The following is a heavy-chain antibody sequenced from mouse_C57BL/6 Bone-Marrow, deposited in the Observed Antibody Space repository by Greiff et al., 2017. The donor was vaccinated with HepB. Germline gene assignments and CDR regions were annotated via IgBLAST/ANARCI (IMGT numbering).Heavy chain of an antibody. V-gene: IGHV1-72*01. CDR2: IDPNSGGT. J-gene: IGHJ2*01. Sequence: QVQLKQPGAELVKPGASVKLSCKASGYTFTSYWMHWVKQRPGRGLEWIGRIDPNSGGTKYNEKFKSKATLTVDKPSSTAYMQLSSLTSEDSAVYYCARSGFITTVVAPYYFDYWGQGTTLTVSS. D-gene: IGHD1-1*01. CDR1: GYTFTSYW. CDR3: ARSGFITTVVAPYYFDY.